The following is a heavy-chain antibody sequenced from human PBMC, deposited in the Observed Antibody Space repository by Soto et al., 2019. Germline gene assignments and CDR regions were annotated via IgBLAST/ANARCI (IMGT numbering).Heavy chain of an antibody. CDR3: AGQVARMFGGQTCLAPGMYYFDY. J-gene: IGHJ4*02. CDR1: GYSFTSYW. D-gene: IGHD3-16*01. V-gene: IGHV5-51*01. Sequence: GESLKISCKGSGYSFTSYWIGWVRQMPGKGLEWMGIIYPGDSDTGYSPSFQGQVTISADKSISTAYLQWSSLKASDTAMYYCAGQVARMFGGQTCLAPGMYYFDYWGQGALVTVSS. CDR2: IYPGDSDT.